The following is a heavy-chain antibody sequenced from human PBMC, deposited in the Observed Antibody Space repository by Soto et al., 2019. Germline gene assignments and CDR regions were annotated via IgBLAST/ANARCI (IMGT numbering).Heavy chain of an antibody. CDR3: AKHHGGVLSHFHS. Sequence: EVQLLESGGNLVQPGGSLRLSCAASGFTFSSYALTWVRQAPGKGLEWISGISGSGGSTYYADFVKCWFTISRDNSMHTLYMQMDSLSAEDTAIYYCAKHHGGVLSHFHSWGQGTPVTVSS. V-gene: IGHV3-23*01. CDR2: ISGSGGST. CDR1: GFTFSSYA. D-gene: IGHD3-10*01. J-gene: IGHJ4*02.